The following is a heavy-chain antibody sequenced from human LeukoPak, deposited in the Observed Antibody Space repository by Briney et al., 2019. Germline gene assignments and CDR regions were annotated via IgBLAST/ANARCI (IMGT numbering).Heavy chain of an antibody. CDR1: GFIFTDYG. V-gene: IGHV3-30*02. CDR3: AKEFVGYPFDI. CDR2: IRYDGSDE. J-gene: IGHJ3*02. Sequence: GGSLRLSCAASGFIFTDYGMHWVRQAPGKGLEWLTFIRYDGSDEYYADSVKGRFTISRDNSKNTLYLQMNSLTSEDTAVYYCAKEFVGYPFDIWGQGTMVTVSS. D-gene: IGHD2-15*01.